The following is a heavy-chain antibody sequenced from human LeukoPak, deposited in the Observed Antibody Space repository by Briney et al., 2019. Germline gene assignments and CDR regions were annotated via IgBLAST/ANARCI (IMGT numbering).Heavy chain of an antibody. J-gene: IGHJ4*02. V-gene: IGHV3-30*03. CDR3: ARAADTSGYYPAY. D-gene: IGHD3-22*01. Sequence: GGALRLSFAAPGFTFSTYGPHSGRQAPGKGVGWVSFISYDGSNKYYADSVKGRFTISRDNAKNTLYLQMNSLTSEDTAVYFCARAADTSGYYPAYWGQGTLVTVSS. CDR1: GFTFSTYG. CDR2: ISYDGSNK.